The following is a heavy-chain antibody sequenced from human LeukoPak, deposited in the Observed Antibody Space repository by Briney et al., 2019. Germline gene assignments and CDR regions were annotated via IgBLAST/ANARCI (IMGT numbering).Heavy chain of an antibody. CDR1: GGSFSGYY. Sequence: PSETLSLTCAVYGGSFSGYYWSWIRQPPGKGLEWIGEINHSGSTNYNPSLKSRVTISVDTSKNQFSLKLSSVTAADTAVYYCARARIVVVPAAIRNYYYYYMDVWGKGTTVTVSS. D-gene: IGHD2-2*02. CDR2: INHSGST. J-gene: IGHJ6*03. CDR3: ARARIVVVPAAIRNYYYYYMDV. V-gene: IGHV4-34*01.